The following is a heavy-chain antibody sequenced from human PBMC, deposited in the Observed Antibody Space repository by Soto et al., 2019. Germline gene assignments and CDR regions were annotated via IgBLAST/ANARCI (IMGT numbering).Heavy chain of an antibody. V-gene: IGHV4-34*01. D-gene: IGHD6-19*01. Sequence: PSETLSLTCAVYGGSFSGYYWSWIRQPPGKGLEWIGEINHSGSTNHNPSLKSRVTISVDTSKNQFSLKLSSVTAADTAVYYCARLGGAVAPVDYWGQGTLVTVSS. CDR1: GGSFSGYY. J-gene: IGHJ4*02. CDR2: INHSGST. CDR3: ARLGGAVAPVDY.